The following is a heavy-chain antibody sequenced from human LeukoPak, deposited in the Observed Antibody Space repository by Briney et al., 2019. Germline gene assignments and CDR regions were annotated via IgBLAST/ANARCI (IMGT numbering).Heavy chain of an antibody. CDR1: GGSISSYY. CDR3: ARAGGSSRYGGYFDP. D-gene: IGHD6-13*01. J-gene: IGHJ5*02. Sequence: SETLSLTCTVSGGSISSYYYNWIRQPPGKGLEWLGYIYFGGTTNYNPSLKSRVTISVDKSKNQFSLKMNSVTTADTAMYYCARAGGSSRYGGYFDPWGQGTLVTVSP. CDR2: IYFGGTT. V-gene: IGHV4-59*01.